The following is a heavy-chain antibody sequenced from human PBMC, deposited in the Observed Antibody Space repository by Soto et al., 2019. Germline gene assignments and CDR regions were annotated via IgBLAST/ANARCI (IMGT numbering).Heavy chain of an antibody. J-gene: IGHJ5*02. D-gene: IGHD2-15*01. CDR2: ISAYNGNT. V-gene: IGHV1-18*01. Sequence: ASVKVSCKASGYTFTSYGISWVRQAPGQGLEWMGWISAYNGNTNYAQKLQGRVTMTTDTSTSTAYMELRSLRSDDTAVYYCARVVCSGGSCYWFDPWGQGTLVTVSS. CDR3: ARVVCSGGSCYWFDP. CDR1: GYTFTSYG.